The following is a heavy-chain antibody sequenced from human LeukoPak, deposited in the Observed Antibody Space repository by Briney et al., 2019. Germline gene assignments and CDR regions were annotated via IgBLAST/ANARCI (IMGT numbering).Heavy chain of an antibody. D-gene: IGHD3-10*01. CDR2: IYYSGST. J-gene: IGHJ5*02. V-gene: IGHV4-39*01. CDR3: AKSLYGSGSYYNWFDP. CDR1: GDSISSTNYY. Sequence: PSETLSLTCTVSGDSISSTNYYWGWIRQPPGKGLEWIGSIYYSGSTYYNPSLESRVTISVDTSKNQFSLKLSSVTAADTAVYYCAKSLYGSGSYYNWFDPWGQGTLVTVSS.